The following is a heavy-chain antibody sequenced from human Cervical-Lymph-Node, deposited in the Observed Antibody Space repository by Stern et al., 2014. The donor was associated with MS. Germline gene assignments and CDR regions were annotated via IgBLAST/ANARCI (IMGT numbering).Heavy chain of an antibody. CDR2: IYYSGAT. Sequence: QVQLQESGPGLVKPSQTLSLTCTVSGGSINNSDYYWSWVRQHPGKGLEWLGSIYYSGATYYNPSLKGRLTISVDTSKRHFSLKLTSVTAADTAVYYCARELSGMYGMDVWGQGTTVTVSS. CDR1: GGSINNSDYY. J-gene: IGHJ6*02. V-gene: IGHV4-31*03. CDR3: ARELSGMYGMDV. D-gene: IGHD1-1*01.